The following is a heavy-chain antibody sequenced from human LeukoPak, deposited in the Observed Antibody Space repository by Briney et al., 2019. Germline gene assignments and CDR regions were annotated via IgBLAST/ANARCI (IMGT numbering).Heavy chain of an antibody. V-gene: IGHV4-59*01. D-gene: IGHD6-13*01. J-gene: IGHJ3*02. CDR1: GGSISSFY. CDR3: ARDAGIAPSDAFDI. Sequence: PSETLSPTCSVSGGSISSFYWSWIRQSPGKGLEWIGYISYTGSTNYNPSLNSRVTISLDTSKNQFSLRLSSVTAADTAVYYCARDAGIAPSDAFDIWGQGTMVTVSS. CDR2: ISYTGST.